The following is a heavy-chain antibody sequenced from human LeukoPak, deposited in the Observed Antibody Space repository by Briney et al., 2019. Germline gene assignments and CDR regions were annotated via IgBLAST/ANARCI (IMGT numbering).Heavy chain of an antibody. CDR2: IYYSGST. CDR3: ARWGSSSDYYYYMDV. J-gene: IGHJ6*03. D-gene: IGHD6-6*01. Sequence: SETLSLTCTVSGGSISSYYWSWIRQPPGKGLEWIGYIYYSGSTNYNPSLKSRVTISVDTSKNQFSLKLSSVTAADTAVYYCARWGSSSDYYYYMDVWGKGTTVTVSS. CDR1: GGSISSYY. V-gene: IGHV4-59*01.